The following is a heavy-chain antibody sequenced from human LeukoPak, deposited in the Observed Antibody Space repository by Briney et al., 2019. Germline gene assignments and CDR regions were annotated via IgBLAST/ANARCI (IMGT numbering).Heavy chain of an antibody. J-gene: IGHJ3*02. CDR2: IYYSGST. CDR3: ARLGAAAGVGDAFDI. V-gene: IGHV4-39*01. Sequence: PSETLSLTCTVSGCSISSSSYYWGWIRQPPGKGLEWIGSIYYSGSTYYNPSLKSRVTISVDTSKNQFSLKLSSVTAADTAVYYCARLGAAAGVGDAFDIWGQGTMVTVSS. CDR1: GCSISSSSYY. D-gene: IGHD6-13*01.